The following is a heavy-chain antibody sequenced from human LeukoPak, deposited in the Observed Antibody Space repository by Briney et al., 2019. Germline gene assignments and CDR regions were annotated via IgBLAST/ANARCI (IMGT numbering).Heavy chain of an antibody. CDR1: GGSFRGYY. CDR3: AREGGVGILTGYYRVTPIGYFDY. D-gene: IGHD3-9*01. Sequence: SETLSLTCAVYGGSFRGYYWSWIRQPPGKGLEWIGEINHSGSTNYNPPLKSRVTISVDTSKNQFSLKLSSVTAADTALYSCAREGGVGILTGYYRVTPIGYFDYWGQGTLVTVSS. V-gene: IGHV4-34*01. J-gene: IGHJ4*02. CDR2: INHSGST.